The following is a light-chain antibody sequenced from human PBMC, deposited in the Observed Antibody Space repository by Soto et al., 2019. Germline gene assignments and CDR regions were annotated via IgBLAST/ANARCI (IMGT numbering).Light chain of an antibody. V-gene: IGLV2-14*02. Sequence: QSALTQPASVSGSPGQSITISCTGTSSDVGSYNLVSWYQQHPGKAPKLMIYDVSYRPSGVSDRFSGSKSGNTASLTISGLQAEDEADYCCSSYTSINTHVVGTGTKVTVL. CDR1: SSDVGSYNL. CDR3: SSYTSINTHV. J-gene: IGLJ1*01. CDR2: DVS.